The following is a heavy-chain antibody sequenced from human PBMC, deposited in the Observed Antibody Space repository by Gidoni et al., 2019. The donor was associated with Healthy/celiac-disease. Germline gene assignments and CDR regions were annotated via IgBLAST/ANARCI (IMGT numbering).Heavy chain of an antibody. CDR1: GGSNGSSNW. V-gene: IGHV4-4*02. Sequence: QVQLQESGPGLVKPSGTLSLTCPFSGGSNGSSNWWSWVRQPPGKGLEWIGEVYHSGSTNYNPSPKSRITISVDKSKNHFSLKLSSVTAADTAVYYCARSGYPNYEYYFDYWGQGTLVTVSS. J-gene: IGHJ4*02. CDR3: ARSGYPNYEYYFDY. CDR2: VYHSGST. D-gene: IGHD3-22*01.